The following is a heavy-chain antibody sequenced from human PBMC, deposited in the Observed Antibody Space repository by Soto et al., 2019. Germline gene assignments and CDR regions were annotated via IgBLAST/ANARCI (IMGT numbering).Heavy chain of an antibody. CDR1: GFTFSSYG. CDR3: AKNAVAARLRTYFDY. V-gene: IGHV3-30*18. D-gene: IGHD6-6*01. CDR2: ISYDGSNK. J-gene: IGHJ4*02. Sequence: GGSLRLSCAASGFTFSSYGMHWVRQAPGKGLEWVAVISYDGSNKYYADSVKGRFTISRDNSKNTLYLQMNSLRAEDTAVYYCAKNAVAARLRTYFDYWGQGTLVTVSS.